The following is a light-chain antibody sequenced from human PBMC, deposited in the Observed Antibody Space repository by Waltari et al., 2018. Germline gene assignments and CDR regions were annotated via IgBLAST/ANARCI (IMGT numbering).Light chain of an antibody. CDR1: QSVSSSY. CDR3: QQYGSSPLT. CDR2: GAS. Sequence: EIVLTQSPGTLSLSPGERATLSCRASQSVSSSYLAWYQQKPGQAPRLLIFGASSRATGIPYRFSGNESGTYFTLALSRLEPEDFTVYYCQQYGSSPLTFGGGTKVEIK. V-gene: IGKV3-20*01. J-gene: IGKJ4*01.